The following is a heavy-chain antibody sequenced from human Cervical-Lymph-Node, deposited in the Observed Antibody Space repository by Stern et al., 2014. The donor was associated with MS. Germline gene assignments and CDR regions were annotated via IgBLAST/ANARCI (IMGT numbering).Heavy chain of an antibody. CDR1: GFTFSSYA. J-gene: IGHJ6*02. V-gene: IGHV3-23*04. CDR3: AKDQTVSTIVVLQDYFHGMDV. Sequence: EVQLVQSGGGLVRPGGSLRLSCTASGFTFSSYAMSWVRQAPGKGLEWVSSISGIAGNTYYADSVKGRFTISRDNSKNTLYLQMNSLRAEDTALYYCAKDQTVSTIVVLQDYFHGMDVWGQGTTVTISS. D-gene: IGHD3-22*01. CDR2: ISGIAGNT.